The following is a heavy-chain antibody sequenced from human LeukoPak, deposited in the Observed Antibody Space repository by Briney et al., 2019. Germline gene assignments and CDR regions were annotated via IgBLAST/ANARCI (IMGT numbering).Heavy chain of an antibody. CDR2: IDPSDSYT. CDR3: AIYYGSGSSFDY. CDR1: GXSFTSYW. V-gene: IGHV5-10-1*01. J-gene: IGHJ4*02. D-gene: IGHD3-10*01. Sequence: GESLRISCKGSGXSFTSYWISWVRQMPGKGLEWMGRIDPSDSYTNYSPSFQGHVTILADKSISTAYLQWSSLKASDTAMYYCAIYYGSGSSFDYWGQGTLVTVFS.